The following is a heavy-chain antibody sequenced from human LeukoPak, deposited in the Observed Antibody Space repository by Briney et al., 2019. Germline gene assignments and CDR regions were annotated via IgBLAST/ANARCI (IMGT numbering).Heavy chain of an antibody. Sequence: SETVSLTCAVYGGSFSGYYWSWVRQPPGKGLEWIGEINHSGSTNYNPSLKSRVTISVDTPKDQFSLKLSSVTAADTAVYYCARGLLWFGRDYYGMDVWGKGTTVTVSS. D-gene: IGHD3-10*01. V-gene: IGHV4-34*01. CDR3: ARGLLWFGRDYYGMDV. J-gene: IGHJ6*04. CDR2: INHSGST. CDR1: GGSFSGYY.